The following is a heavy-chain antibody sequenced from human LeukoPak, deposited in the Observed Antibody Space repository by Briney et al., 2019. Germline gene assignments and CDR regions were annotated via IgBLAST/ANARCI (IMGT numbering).Heavy chain of an antibody. CDR2: INGSGGST. V-gene: IGHV3-23*01. Sequence: GGSLRLSCAASGFTFSSYTMSWVRQAPGKGLEWVSAINGSGGSTYYADSVKGRFTISRDNSKNTLYLQMDSLRAEDTAVYYCAKSILLTTFDSWGQGTLVTVSS. D-gene: IGHD4-11*01. CDR3: AKSILLTTFDS. J-gene: IGHJ4*02. CDR1: GFTFSSYT.